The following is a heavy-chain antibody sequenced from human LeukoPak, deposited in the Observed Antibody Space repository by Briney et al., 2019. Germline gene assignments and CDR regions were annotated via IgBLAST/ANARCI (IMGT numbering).Heavy chain of an antibody. CDR2: IKQDGNEK. J-gene: IGHJ2*01. CDR3: ARVTFFYYYFDL. V-gene: IGHV3-7*01. CDR1: GFTFSRYR. Sequence: GGSLRLSCEASGFTFSRYRMTCVCQVPGKGLEWVANIKQDGNEKYYVDSVRGRFTISRDNTKDSLFLQMGSLRVEDTAVYYCARVTFFYYYFDLWGRGTLVTVSS.